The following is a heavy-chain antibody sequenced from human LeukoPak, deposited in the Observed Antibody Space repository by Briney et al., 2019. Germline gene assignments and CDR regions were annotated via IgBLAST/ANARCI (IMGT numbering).Heavy chain of an antibody. J-gene: IGHJ4*02. D-gene: IGHD6-13*01. Sequence: GGSLRLSCLTSGFSFITHWMAWVRQAPGKGLDWLGNIRQDGIEKHSGDSTKGRFTISRDNARNSLYLQMNSLRVEDTAVYYCAPQAPIAAAGTDFDYWGQGTLVTVSS. V-gene: IGHV3-7*01. CDR1: GFSFITHW. CDR2: IRQDGIEK. CDR3: APQAPIAAAGTDFDY.